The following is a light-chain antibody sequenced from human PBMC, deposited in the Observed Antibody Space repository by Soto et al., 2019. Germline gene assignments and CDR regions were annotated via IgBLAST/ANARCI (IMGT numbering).Light chain of an antibody. V-gene: IGLV2-14*01. J-gene: IGLJ2*01. CDR1: SSDVGGYNY. Sequence: QSVLTQPASVSGSPGQSITISCTGTSSDVGGYNYVSWYQQHPDKAPKLIIYDVSNRPSGVSNRFSGSKSGNTASLTISGLQAEDEADYYCSSYTSSSTLDVVFGGGTKLTVL. CDR3: SSYTSSSTLDVV. CDR2: DVS.